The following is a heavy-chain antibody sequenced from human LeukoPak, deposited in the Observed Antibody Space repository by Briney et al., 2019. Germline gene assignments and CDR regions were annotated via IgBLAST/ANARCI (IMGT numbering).Heavy chain of an antibody. V-gene: IGHV3-30*03. CDR2: ISYDGSNK. Sequence: GGSLRLSCAASGFTFSSYGMHWVRQAPGKGLEWVAVISYDGSNKYYADSVKGRFTISRDNSKNTLYLQMNSLRAEDTAVYYCVGSSWYAGDYFDYWGQGTLVTVSS. J-gene: IGHJ4*02. D-gene: IGHD6-13*01. CDR1: GFTFSSYG. CDR3: VGSSWYAGDYFDY.